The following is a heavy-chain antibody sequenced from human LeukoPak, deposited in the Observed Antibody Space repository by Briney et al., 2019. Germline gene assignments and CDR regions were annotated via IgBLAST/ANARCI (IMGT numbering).Heavy chain of an antibody. V-gene: IGHV3-30-3*01. CDR2: ISYDGSNK. Sequence: GGSLRLSCAASGFTFSSYAMHWVRQAPGKGLEWVAVISYDGSNKYYADSVKGRFTISRDNSKNTLYLQMNSLRAEDTAVYYCARDGGQGVNFDYWGQGTLVTVSS. D-gene: IGHD3-16*01. CDR1: GFTFSSYA. CDR3: ARDGGQGVNFDY. J-gene: IGHJ4*02.